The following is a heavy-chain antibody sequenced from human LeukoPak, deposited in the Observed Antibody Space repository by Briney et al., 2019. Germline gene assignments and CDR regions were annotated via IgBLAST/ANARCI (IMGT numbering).Heavy chain of an antibody. V-gene: IGHV1-24*01. CDR1: GYTLTELS. Sequence: GASVKVSCKVSGYTLTELSMHWVRQAPGKGLEWMGGFDPEDGETIYAQKFQGRVTMTEDTSTDTAYMELSSLRSEDTAVYYCARTYYYDSSGYERRLYYFDYWGQGTLVTVSS. CDR3: ARTYYYDSSGYERRLYYFDY. J-gene: IGHJ4*02. D-gene: IGHD3-22*01. CDR2: FDPEDGET.